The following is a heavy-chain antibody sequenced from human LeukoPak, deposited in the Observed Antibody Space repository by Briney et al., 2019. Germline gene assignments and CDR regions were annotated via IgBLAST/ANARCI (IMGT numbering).Heavy chain of an antibody. CDR3: ARDGTGYCSGGSCFAPVTLPFDP. CDR2: IYYSGST. CDR1: GGSISSSSYY. V-gene: IGHV4-39*07. J-gene: IGHJ5*02. Sequence: SETLSLTCTVSGGSISSSSYYWGWIRQPPGKGLEWIGSIYYSGSTNYNPSLKSRVTMSVDTSKNQFSLKLSSVTAADTAVYYCARDGTGYCSGGSCFAPVTLPFDPWGQGTLVTVSS. D-gene: IGHD2-15*01.